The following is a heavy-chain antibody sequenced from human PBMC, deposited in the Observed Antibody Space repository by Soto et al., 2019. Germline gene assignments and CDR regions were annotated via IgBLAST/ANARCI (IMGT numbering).Heavy chain of an antibody. CDR2: ISYSGST. J-gene: IGHJ6*03. CDR1: GGSLNNYY. D-gene: IGHD3-3*01. CDR3: ARTFWSGSRLDYYYMDV. V-gene: IGHV4-59*08. Sequence: SETLSLTCTVSGGSLNNYYWSWIRQPPGKGLEWIGYISYSGSTTYNPSLRGLLSISVDRSMNQFSLRLGSVTAADTAVYHCARTFWSGSRLDYYYMDVWGKGTTVTVS.